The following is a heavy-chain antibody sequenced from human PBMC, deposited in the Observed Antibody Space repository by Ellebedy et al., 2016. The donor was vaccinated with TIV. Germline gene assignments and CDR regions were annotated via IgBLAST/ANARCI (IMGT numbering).Heavy chain of an antibody. CDR3: ARDRAKKGYCSSTSCERFRLDV. D-gene: IGHD2-2*01. CDR2: ISSSSSTI. J-gene: IGHJ6*02. CDR1: GFTFSSYS. Sequence: GGSLRLXXAASGFTFSSYSMNWVRQAPGKGLEWVSYISSSSSTIYYADSVKGRFTISRDNAKNSLYLQMNSLRAEDTAVYYCARDRAKKGYCSSTSCERFRLDVWGQGTTVTVSS. V-gene: IGHV3-48*04.